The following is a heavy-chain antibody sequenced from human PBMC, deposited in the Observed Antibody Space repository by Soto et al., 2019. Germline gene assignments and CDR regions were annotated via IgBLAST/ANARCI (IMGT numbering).Heavy chain of an antibody. CDR2: IYHSGST. D-gene: IGHD3-10*01. CDR3: ARERLLWFGELLSQNWFDP. Sequence: WVRQMPGKGLEWIGYIYHSGSTYYNPSLKSRVTISVDRSKNQFSLKLSSVTAADTAVYYCARERLLWFGELLSQNWFDPWGQGTLVTVSS. V-gene: IGHV4-30-2*01. J-gene: IGHJ5*02.